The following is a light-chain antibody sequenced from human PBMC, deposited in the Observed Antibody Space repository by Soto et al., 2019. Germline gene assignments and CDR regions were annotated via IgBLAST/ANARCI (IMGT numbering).Light chain of an antibody. V-gene: IGKV3-20*01. J-gene: IGKJ1*01. CDR1: QTVGNNY. CDR2: GAS. Sequence: EIVLTQSPGTLSLSPGERATLSCRASQTVGNNYLDWDQQKPGQAPRLLIYGASSRATVIPDRFSGSGSGTDFTLTISRLEPVDFAVYYCRQSATSPRTFGQGTKGEIK. CDR3: RQSATSPRT.